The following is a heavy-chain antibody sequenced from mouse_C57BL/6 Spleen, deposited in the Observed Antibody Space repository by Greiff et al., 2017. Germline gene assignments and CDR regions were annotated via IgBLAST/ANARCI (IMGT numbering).Heavy chain of an antibody. CDR2: IYPSDSET. CDR1: GYTFTSYW. V-gene: IGHV1-61*01. Sequence: VQLQQSGAELVRPGSSVKLCCKASGYTFTSYWMDWVKQRPGQGLEWIGNIYPSDSETHYNQKFKDKATLTVDKSSSTAYMQLSSLTSEDSAVYCCAYLLPSVEFGYWGEGTLVIVSA. CDR3: AYLLPSVEFGY. D-gene: IGHD1-3*01. J-gene: IGHJ3*01.